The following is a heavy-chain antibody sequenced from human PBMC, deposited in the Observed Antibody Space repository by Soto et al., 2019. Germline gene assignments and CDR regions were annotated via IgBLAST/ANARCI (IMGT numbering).Heavy chain of an antibody. CDR1: GGSFSGYY. CDR3: ARARGYSGYDLDY. J-gene: IGHJ4*02. CDR2: INHSGST. Sequence: PSETLSLTCAVYGGSFSGYYWSWIRQPPGKGLEWIGEINHSGSTNYNPSLKSRVTISVDTSKNQFSLKLSSVTAADTAVYYCARARGYSGYDLDYWGQGTLVTVSS. V-gene: IGHV4-34*01. D-gene: IGHD5-12*01.